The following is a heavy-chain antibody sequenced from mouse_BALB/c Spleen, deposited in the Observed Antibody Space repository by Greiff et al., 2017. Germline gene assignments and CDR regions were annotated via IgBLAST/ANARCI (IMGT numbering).Heavy chain of an antibody. J-gene: IGHJ3*01. CDR3: ARKGPYYYGSSPAWFAY. V-gene: IGHV14-3*02. CDR1: GFNIKDTY. Sequence: VQLQQSGAELVKPGASVKLSCTASGFNIKDTYMHWVKQRPEQGLEWIGRIDPANGNTKYDPKFQGKATITADTSSNTAYLQLSSLTSEDTAVYYCARKGPYYYGSSPAWFAYWGQGTLVTVSA. CDR2: IDPANGNT. D-gene: IGHD1-1*01.